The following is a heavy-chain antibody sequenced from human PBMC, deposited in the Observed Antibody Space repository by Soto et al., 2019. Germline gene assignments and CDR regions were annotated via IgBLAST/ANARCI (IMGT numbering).Heavy chain of an antibody. D-gene: IGHD6-19*01. J-gene: IGHJ6*02. CDR3: AREGWAPYYYYGMDF. CDR1: GYTFTRSG. Sequence: QVQLVQSGAEVKKPGASVKVSCKASGYTFTRSGISWVRQAPGQGPEWMGWISSYNGDTNYAQTFQGRVTMTTDTTTSTAYMELRTLRSDDTGVYYCAREGWAPYYYYGMDFWGQGTPVTVSS. V-gene: IGHV1-18*01. CDR2: ISSYNGDT.